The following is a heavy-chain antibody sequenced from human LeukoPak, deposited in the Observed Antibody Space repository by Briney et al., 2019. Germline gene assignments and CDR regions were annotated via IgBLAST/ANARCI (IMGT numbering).Heavy chain of an antibody. Sequence: SEPLSLTRTVSGGSMSSYYWTWIRQPAGKGLEWIGRTHTSGTTIHNPSLKSRVTMSVDTSNNHFSLKLSSVTAADTAVYYCARETEVPGGRSWDFWGQGTLVTVSS. CDR1: GGSMSSYY. CDR3: ARETEVPGGRSWDF. V-gene: IGHV4-4*07. D-gene: IGHD6-19*01. J-gene: IGHJ4*02. CDR2: THTSGTT.